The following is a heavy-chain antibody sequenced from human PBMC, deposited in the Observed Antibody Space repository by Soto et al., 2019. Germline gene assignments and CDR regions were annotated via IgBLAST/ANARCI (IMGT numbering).Heavy chain of an antibody. J-gene: IGHJ6*02. Sequence: EVQLVESEGGLVQRGGSLRLSCAASGFTVNYYWIHLVRQAPAQGLVWVSHIHSDGSSTTYADSVERRFTISRDNAKNTLYLQMNRLRAEDTAVYYCARVDKGGLDLWVQGTTVTVSS. CDR3: ARVDKGGLDL. CDR2: IHSDGSST. CDR1: GFTVNYYW. D-gene: IGHD2-15*01. V-gene: IGHV3-74*01.